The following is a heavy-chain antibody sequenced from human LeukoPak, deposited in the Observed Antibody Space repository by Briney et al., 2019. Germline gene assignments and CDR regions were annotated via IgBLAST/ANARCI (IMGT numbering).Heavy chain of an antibody. D-gene: IGHD3-3*01. J-gene: IGHJ4*02. V-gene: IGHV3-7*01. CDR1: GFTFSSYW. Sequence: PGGSLRLSCAASGFTFSSYWMSWVRQAPGKGLEWVANIKQDGSEKYYVDSVKGRFTISRDNAKNSLYLQMNSLRAEDTAVYYCARGAEEAIFGEVIPDYWGQGTLVTVSS. CDR2: IKQDGSEK. CDR3: ARGAEEAIFGEVIPDY.